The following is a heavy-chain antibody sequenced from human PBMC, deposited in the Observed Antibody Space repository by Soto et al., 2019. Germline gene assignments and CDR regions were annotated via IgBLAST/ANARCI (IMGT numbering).Heavy chain of an antibody. Sequence: ASVKVSCKVSGYTLTELSMHWVRQAPGKGLEWMGGFDPEDGETIYAQKFQGRVTMTEDTSTDTAYMELRSLRSEDTAVYYCARGTVVVVAATPLDYWGQGTLVTVSS. CDR2: FDPEDGET. D-gene: IGHD2-15*01. V-gene: IGHV1-24*01. CDR1: GYTLTELS. J-gene: IGHJ4*02. CDR3: ARGTVVVVAATPLDY.